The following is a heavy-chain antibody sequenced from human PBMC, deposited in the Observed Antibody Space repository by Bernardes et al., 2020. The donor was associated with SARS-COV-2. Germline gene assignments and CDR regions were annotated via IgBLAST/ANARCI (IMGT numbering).Heavy chain of an antibody. J-gene: IGHJ6*02. CDR3: ARTGHPSGLPGAFRGYYYYGLDV. CDR1: GFTFSDHY. V-gene: IGHV3-11*01. CDR2: ISASGDTP. D-gene: IGHD2-2*01. Sequence: GGSLRLSCAASGFTFSDHYMNWVRQAPGKGLEWLAYISASGDTPYSADSVKGRFTISRDNARNSLYLQMNRLSPEDTAVYYCARTGHPSGLPGAFRGYYYYGLDVWGQGTTVTVSS.